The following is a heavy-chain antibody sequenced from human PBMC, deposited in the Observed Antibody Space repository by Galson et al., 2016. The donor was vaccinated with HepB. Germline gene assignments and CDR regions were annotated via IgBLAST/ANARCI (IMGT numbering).Heavy chain of an antibody. CDR2: ISSYNGNT. J-gene: IGHJ6*02. D-gene: IGHD3-16*02. Sequence: SVKVSCKASGYTFIKYGVTWVRQAPGQGLEWMGCISSYNGNTNYAQKLQDRVTLTTDTSTNTAYMELRSLRSDDTAVYYCARDSLDYPNGMDVWAQGTTVIVSS. CDR3: ARDSLDYPNGMDV. V-gene: IGHV1-18*01. CDR1: GYTFIKYG.